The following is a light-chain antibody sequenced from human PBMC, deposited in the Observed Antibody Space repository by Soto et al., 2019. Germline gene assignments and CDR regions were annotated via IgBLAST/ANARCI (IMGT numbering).Light chain of an antibody. Sequence: EIVLTQSPVTLSLSPWERATLSCRSSQSVSSSYLAWYQQKPGQAPRLLIYGASIRATGIPDRFSGSGSGAEFTLTISSLQSEDFATYYCQQFNNYPHTFGQGTRLEIK. J-gene: IGKJ5*01. V-gene: IGKV3-20*01. CDR1: QSVSSSY. CDR2: GAS. CDR3: QQFNNYPHT.